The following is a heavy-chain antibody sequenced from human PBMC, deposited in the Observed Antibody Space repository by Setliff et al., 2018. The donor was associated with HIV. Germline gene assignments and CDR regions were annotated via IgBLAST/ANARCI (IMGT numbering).Heavy chain of an antibody. CDR2: VRKEGNEK. CDR3: ARVRTHYYDSSGYWGMDV. CDR1: GFTFSNYR. Sequence: PGGSLRLSCRGSGFTFSNYRMGWVRQAPGKGLEWAANVRKEGNEKWYVDSVKGRFTISRYNAKNTLFREMNSLRAEDTAVYYCARVRTHYYDSSGYWGMDVWGKGTTVTVS. V-gene: IGHV3-7*01. D-gene: IGHD3-22*01. J-gene: IGHJ6*03.